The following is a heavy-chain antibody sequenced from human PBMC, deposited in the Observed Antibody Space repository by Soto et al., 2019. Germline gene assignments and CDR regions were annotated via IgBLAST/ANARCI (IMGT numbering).Heavy chain of an antibody. D-gene: IGHD3-10*01. CDR3: AREMVRGVVPRRYDAFDI. J-gene: IGHJ3*02. Sequence: QVQLQESGPGLVKPSQTLSLTCTVSGGSISSGGYYWSWIRQHPGKGLEWIGYIYYSGSTYYNPSLKSRVTISVDTSKNQFSLKLSAVTAADTAVYYCAREMVRGVVPRRYDAFDIWGQGTMVTVSS. CDR2: IYYSGST. CDR1: GGSISSGGYY. V-gene: IGHV4-31*03.